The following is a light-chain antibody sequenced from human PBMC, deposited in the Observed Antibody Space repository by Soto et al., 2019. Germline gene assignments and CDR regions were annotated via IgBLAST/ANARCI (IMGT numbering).Light chain of an antibody. J-gene: IGKJ1*01. CDR3: MQGTHWPRT. CDR2: RVS. Sequence: DIVMTQSPLSLSVTLGQPASISCRSSQSLVHSDGNTYLNWFLQRPGQSPRRLVYRVSNRDSGVPDKISGSGSGTYFTLEISRVEAEDIGVYFCMQGTHWPRTFGQGTKVDIK. CDR1: QSLVHSDGNTY. V-gene: IGKV2-30*02.